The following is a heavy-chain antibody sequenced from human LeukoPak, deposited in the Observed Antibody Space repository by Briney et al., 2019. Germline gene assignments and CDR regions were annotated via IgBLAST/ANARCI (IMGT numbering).Heavy chain of an antibody. CDR1: GGSISSYY. CDR3: ARGRAVWVPFDY. V-gene: IGHV4-59*01. J-gene: IGHJ4*02. CDR2: IYYSGST. D-gene: IGHD1-1*01. Sequence: PSETLSLTCTVSGGSISSYYWSWIRQPPGKGLEWIGYIYYSGSTNYNPSLKGRVTISVDTSKNQFSLKLSSVTAADTAVYYCARGRAVWVPFDYWGQGTLVTVSS.